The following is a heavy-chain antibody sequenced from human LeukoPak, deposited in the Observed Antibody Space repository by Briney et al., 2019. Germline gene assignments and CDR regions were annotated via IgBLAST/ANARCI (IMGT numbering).Heavy chain of an antibody. Sequence: DPGGSLRLSCAASGFTFSNSGMSWVRQAPGKGLEWVSAITGNDKTTYYADSVKGRFTISRDNSKNTLNLQMSSLRAEDTAVYYYAKFFQYSAWYFHYWGQGTLVSVSS. V-gene: IGHV3-23*01. CDR1: GFTFSNSG. J-gene: IGHJ4*02. D-gene: IGHD5-12*01. CDR3: AKFFQYSAWYFHY. CDR2: ITGNDKTT.